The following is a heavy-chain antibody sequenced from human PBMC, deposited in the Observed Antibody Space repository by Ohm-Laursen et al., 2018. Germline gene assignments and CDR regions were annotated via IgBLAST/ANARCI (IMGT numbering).Heavy chain of an antibody. Sequence: SDTLSLTCTVSGGSISSYYWSWIRQPPGKGLEWIGYIYYSGSTNYNPSLKSRVTISVDTSKNQFSLKLSFVTAADTAVYYCARHNYYDSSGHGFGYWGQGTLVTVSS. V-gene: IGHV4-59*08. J-gene: IGHJ4*02. CDR1: GGSISSYY. CDR2: IYYSGST. D-gene: IGHD3-22*01. CDR3: ARHNYYDSSGHGFGY.